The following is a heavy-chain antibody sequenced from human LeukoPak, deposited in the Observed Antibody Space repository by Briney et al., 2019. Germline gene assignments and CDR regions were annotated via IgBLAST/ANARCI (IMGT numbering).Heavy chain of an antibody. D-gene: IGHD4-11*01. CDR1: GFTFSSYA. CDR3: AKDRGDYSNYRPYYFDC. CDR2: ISGSGGST. J-gene: IGHJ4*02. V-gene: IGHV3-23*01. Sequence: GGSLRLSCAASGFTFSSYAMSWVRQAPGKGLEWVSAISGSGGSTYYADSVKGRFTISRDNSKNTLYLQMNSLRAEDTAVYYCAKDRGDYSNYRPYYFDCWGQGTLVTVSS.